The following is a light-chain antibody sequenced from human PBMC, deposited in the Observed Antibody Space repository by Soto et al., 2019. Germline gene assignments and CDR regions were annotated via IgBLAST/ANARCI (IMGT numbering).Light chain of an antibody. J-gene: IGKJ4*01. CDR2: DAS. V-gene: IGKV3-15*01. Sequence: EIVMTQSPATLSVSPGDRATLSCRASQSVSSSLAWYQQIPGQAPRLLIYDASTRATGIPARFGGSGSGIEFTLTISILESEDFGVYYCQQYNSWPLLTFGGGTKVELK. CDR3: QQYNSWPLLT. CDR1: QSVSSS.